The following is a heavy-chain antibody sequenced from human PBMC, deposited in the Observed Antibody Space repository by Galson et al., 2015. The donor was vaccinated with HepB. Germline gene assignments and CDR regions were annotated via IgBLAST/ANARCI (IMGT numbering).Heavy chain of an antibody. CDR1: GYTFTGYY. J-gene: IGHJ4*02. CDR2: INPNSGGT. D-gene: IGHD3-22*01. CDR3: ARAYYYDSSGYYAYYFDY. Sequence: SVKVSCKASGYTFTGYYMHWVRQAPGQGLEWMGWINPNSGGTNYAQKFQGRVTMTRDTSISTAYMELSRLRSDDTAVYYCARAYYYDSSGYYAYYFDYWGQGTLVTVSS. V-gene: IGHV1-2*02.